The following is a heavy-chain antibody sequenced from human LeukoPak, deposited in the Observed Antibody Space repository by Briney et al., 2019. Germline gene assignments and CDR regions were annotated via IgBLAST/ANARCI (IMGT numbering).Heavy chain of an antibody. CDR3: ARGWPPYYFDY. Sequence: PSETLSLTCTVSGGSISSGGYYWSWIRQHPGKGLEWIGYIYYSGSTYYTPSLKSRVTISVDTSKNQFSLKLSSVTAADTAVYYCARGWPPYYFDYWGQGTLVTVSS. V-gene: IGHV4-31*03. D-gene: IGHD2-15*01. J-gene: IGHJ4*02. CDR2: IYYSGST. CDR1: GGSISSGGYY.